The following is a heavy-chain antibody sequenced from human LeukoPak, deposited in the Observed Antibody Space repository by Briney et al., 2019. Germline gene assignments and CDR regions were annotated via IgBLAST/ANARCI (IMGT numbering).Heavy chain of an antibody. J-gene: IGHJ4*02. D-gene: IGHD1-1*01. CDR2: FSGSGGST. V-gene: IGHV3-23*01. CDR3: AKAPFTTNWFWDY. Sequence: GGSLRLSCAASGFTYSSYAMGWVRQAPGKGLEWVSTFSGSGGSTYYADSVKGRFTISRDNSKNTLSLQMNSLRAEDTAVYYCAKAPFTTNWFWDYWGQGTLVTVSS. CDR1: GFTYSSYA.